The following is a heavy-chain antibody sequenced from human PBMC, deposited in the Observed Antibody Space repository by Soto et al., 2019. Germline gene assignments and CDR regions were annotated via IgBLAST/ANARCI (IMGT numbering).Heavy chain of an antibody. CDR3: ARGKGATFYFYYGMDV. CDR1: GYTFTGYY. V-gene: IGHV1-2*02. Sequence: GASVKVSCKASGYTFTGYYMHWVRQAPGQGLEWMGWINPNSGGTNYAQKFQGRVTMTRDTSISTAYMELSRLRSDDTAVYYCARGKGATFYFYYGMDVWGQGTTVTVSS. J-gene: IGHJ6*02. CDR2: INPNSGGT. D-gene: IGHD1-26*01.